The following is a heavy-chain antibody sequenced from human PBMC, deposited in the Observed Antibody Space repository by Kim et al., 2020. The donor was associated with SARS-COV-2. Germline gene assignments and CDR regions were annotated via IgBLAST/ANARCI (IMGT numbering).Heavy chain of an antibody. D-gene: IGHD3-10*01. V-gene: IGHV1-69*02. CDR1: GGTFSSYT. CDR2: IIPILGIA. Sequence: SVKVSCKASGGTFSSYTISWVRQAPGQGLEWMGRIIPILGIANYAQKFQGRVTITADKSTSTAYMELSSLRSEDTAVYYCARAYPASGWFDPWGQGTLVTVSS. J-gene: IGHJ5*02. CDR3: ARAYPASGWFDP.